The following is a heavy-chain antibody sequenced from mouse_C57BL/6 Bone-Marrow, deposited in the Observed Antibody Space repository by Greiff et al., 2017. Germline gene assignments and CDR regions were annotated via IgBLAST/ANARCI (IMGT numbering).Heavy chain of an antibody. J-gene: IGHJ1*03. Sequence: QVQLQQPGAELVKPGASVKMSCKASGYTFTSYWITWVKQRPGPGLEWIGDIYPGSGSTNYNEKFQSKATLTVDTSSSPAYMQLSSLTAEDSAVYDCARPYYSNYWYFDVWGRGTTVTVAS. V-gene: IGHV1-55*01. D-gene: IGHD2-5*01. CDR3: ARPYYSNYWYFDV. CDR2: IYPGSGST. CDR1: GYTFTSYW.